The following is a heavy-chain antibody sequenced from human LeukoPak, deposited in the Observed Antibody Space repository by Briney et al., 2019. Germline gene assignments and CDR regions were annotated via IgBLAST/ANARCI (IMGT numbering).Heavy chain of an antibody. D-gene: IGHD6-19*01. Sequence: SGPTLVNPTQTLTLTCTFSGFSLSTSGMCVSWIRQPPGKALEGLARIDWDNDKYYSTSLKTRLTISKDTSKNQVVLTMTNMDSVDTATYYCARTPADSRGWYVAFDIWGQGTMVTVSS. CDR1: GFSLSTSGMC. V-gene: IGHV2-70*11. J-gene: IGHJ3*02. CDR3: ARTPADSRGWYVAFDI. CDR2: IDWDNDK.